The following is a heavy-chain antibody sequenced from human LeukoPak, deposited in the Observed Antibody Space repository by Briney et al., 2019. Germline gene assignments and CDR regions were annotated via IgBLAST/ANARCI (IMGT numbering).Heavy chain of an antibody. J-gene: IGHJ4*02. V-gene: IGHV1-69*05. D-gene: IGHD3-22*01. CDR1: GGTFGSYA. CDR2: IIPIFGTA. CDR3: ARDRRYYDSSGYYYFDY. Sequence: ASVKVSCKASGGTFGSYAISWVRQAPGQGLEWMGRIIPIFGTANYAQKFQGRVTITTDESTSTAYMELSSLRSEDTAVYYCARDRRYYDSSGYYYFDYWGQGTLVTVSS.